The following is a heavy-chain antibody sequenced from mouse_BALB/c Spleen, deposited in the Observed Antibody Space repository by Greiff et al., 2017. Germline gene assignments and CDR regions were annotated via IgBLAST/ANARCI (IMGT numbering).Heavy chain of an antibody. D-gene: IGHD2-2*01. CDR1: GYSITSGYY. CDR2: ISYDGSN. V-gene: IGHV3-6*02. J-gene: IGHJ2*01. CDR3: ARDGYPEGFDY. Sequence: EVHLVESGPGLVKPSQSLSLTCSVTGYSITSGYYWNWIRQFPGNKLEWMGYISYDGSNNYNPSLKNRISITRDTSKNQFFLKLNSVTTEDTATYYCARDGYPEGFDYWGQGTTLTVSS.